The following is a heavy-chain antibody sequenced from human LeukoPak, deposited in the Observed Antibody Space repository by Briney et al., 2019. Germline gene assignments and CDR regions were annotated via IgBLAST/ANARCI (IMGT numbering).Heavy chain of an antibody. V-gene: IGHV4-59*01. CDR3: ASGVYDYVWGSYRPGDY. CDR2: IYYSGST. D-gene: IGHD3-16*02. J-gene: IGHJ4*02. Sequence: SETLSLTCTVSGGSISSYYWSWIRQPPGKGLEWIGYIYYSGSTNYNPSLKSRVTISVDTSKNQFSLKLSSMTAADTAVYYCASGVYDYVWGSYRPGDYWGQGTLVTVSS. CDR1: GGSISSYY.